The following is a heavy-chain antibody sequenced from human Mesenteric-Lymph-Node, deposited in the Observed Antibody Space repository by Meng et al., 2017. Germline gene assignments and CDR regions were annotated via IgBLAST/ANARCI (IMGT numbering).Heavy chain of an antibody. CDR1: GFTFSSYA. CDR2: ISSNGGST. J-gene: IGHJ4*02. V-gene: IGHV3-64*01. Sequence: GESLKISCAASGFTFSSYAMHWVRQAPGKGLEYVSAISSNGGSTYYANSVKGRFTISRDNSKNTLYLQMGSLRAEDMAVYYCVRPHFPLYYDSSGYYDYWGQGTLVTVSS. D-gene: IGHD3-22*01. CDR3: VRPHFPLYYDSSGYYDY.